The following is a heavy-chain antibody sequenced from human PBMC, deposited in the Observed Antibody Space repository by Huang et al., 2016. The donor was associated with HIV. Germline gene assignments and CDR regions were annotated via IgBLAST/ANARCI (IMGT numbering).Heavy chain of an antibody. CDR3: ARARGFLYDSTGYYSRYYFDS. D-gene: IGHD3-22*01. J-gene: IGHJ4*02. Sequence: QVQLVQSGAEVKKPGASVKVSCKASGFNFNNYDFNWVRQASGQGLEWMGWMNPKSGNTGYAQKFQGRVTMTRNTSITTADMELRSLRSEDTAVYYCARARGFLYDSTGYYSRYYFDSWGQGTLVTISS. CDR1: GFNFNNYD. V-gene: IGHV1-8*02. CDR2: MNPKSGNT.